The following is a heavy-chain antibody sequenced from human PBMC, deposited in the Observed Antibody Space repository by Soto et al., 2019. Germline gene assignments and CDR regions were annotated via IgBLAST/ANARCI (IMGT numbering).Heavy chain of an antibody. V-gene: IGHV1-18*04. Sequence: GASVKGSCKASGYTFTSYGISWVRQAPGQGLEWMGWISAYNGNTNYAQKLQGRVTMTTDTSTSTAYMELRSLRSDDTAVYYCARGMSIAAARTDAFDIWGQGTMVIVSS. CDR1: GYTFTSYG. J-gene: IGHJ3*02. D-gene: IGHD6-13*01. CDR3: ARGMSIAAARTDAFDI. CDR2: ISAYNGNT.